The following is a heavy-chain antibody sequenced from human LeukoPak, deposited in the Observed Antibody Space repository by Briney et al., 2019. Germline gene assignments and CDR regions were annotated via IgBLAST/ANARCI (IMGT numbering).Heavy chain of an antibody. D-gene: IGHD1-1*01. CDR3: ARDENSDFSDNC. J-gene: IGHJ4*02. CDR2: IVPDFDTS. Sequence: SEKVFRNASGGSFRNFVLSWVRQAPGQGLEWMGAIVPDFDTSTYAQTFQGRVTITADESTNTAYMELSSLNSEDTAVYFCARDENSDFSDNCWGPGTLVTVSS. V-gene: IGHV1-69*13. CDR1: GGSFRNFV.